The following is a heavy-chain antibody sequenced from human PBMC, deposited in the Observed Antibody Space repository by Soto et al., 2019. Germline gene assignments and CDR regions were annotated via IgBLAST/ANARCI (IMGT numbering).Heavy chain of an antibody. Sequence: ASVKVSCKASGVTFSSYAISWVRQAPGQGLEWMGGIIPIFGTANYAQKFQGRVTITADESTSTAYMELSSLRSEDTAVYYCAILHSSISGSYKAAAFDIWGQGTMVTVSS. D-gene: IGHD1-26*01. CDR2: IIPIFGTA. V-gene: IGHV1-69*13. CDR1: GVTFSSYA. J-gene: IGHJ3*02. CDR3: AILHSSISGSYKAAAFDI.